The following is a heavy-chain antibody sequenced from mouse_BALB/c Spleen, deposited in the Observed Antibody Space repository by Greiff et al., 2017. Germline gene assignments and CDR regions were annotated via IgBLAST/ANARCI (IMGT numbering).Heavy chain of an antibody. CDR2: IDPSDSET. J-gene: IGHJ4*01. D-gene: IGHD1-1*01. CDR3: AREDYGSSSAMDY. V-gene: IGHV1-69*02. Sequence: QVQLQQPGAELVKPGAPVKLSCKASGYTFTSYWMNWVKQRPGRGLEWIGRIDPSDSETHYNQKFKDKATLTVDKSSSTAYIQLSSLTSEDSAVYFSAREDYGSSSAMDYWGQGTSVTPSS. CDR1: GYTFTSYW.